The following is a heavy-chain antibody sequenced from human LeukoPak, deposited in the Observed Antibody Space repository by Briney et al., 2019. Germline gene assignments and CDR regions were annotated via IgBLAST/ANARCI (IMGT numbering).Heavy chain of an antibody. CDR1: GFNFSSYA. V-gene: IGHV3-23*01. Sequence: GGSLRLSCAASGFNFSSYAMSWVRQAPGKGLEWVSAISRGGNGTYYADSVKGRYADSVKGRFTISRDNSKNTLYLQMNSLRAEDMAVYYCARPTATTLSSDAFDIWGQGTMVTVSS. CDR3: ARPTATTLSSDAFDI. D-gene: IGHD1-7*01. J-gene: IGHJ3*02. CDR2: ISRGGNGT.